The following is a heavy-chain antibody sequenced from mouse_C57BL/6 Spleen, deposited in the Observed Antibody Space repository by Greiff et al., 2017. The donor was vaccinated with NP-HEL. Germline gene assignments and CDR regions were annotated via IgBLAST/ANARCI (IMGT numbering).Heavy chain of an antibody. CDR3: ERQDSSGYVGVY. D-gene: IGHD3-2*02. CDR1: GYTFTSYW. Sequence: VQLQQPGAELVKPGASVKMSCKASGYTFTSYWITWVKQRPGQGLEWIGDIYPGSGSTNYNEKFKSKATLTVDTSSSTGYMQLRSLTSEYSAVYFCERQDSSGYVGVYWGQGTLVTVSA. CDR2: IYPGSGST. J-gene: IGHJ3*01. V-gene: IGHV1-55*01.